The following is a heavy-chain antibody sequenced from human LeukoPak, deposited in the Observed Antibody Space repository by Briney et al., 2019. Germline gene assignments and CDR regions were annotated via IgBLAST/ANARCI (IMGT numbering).Heavy chain of an antibody. CDR1: GFTVSSNS. CDR3: ARIGVDAFDI. Sequence: GGSLRLSCTVSGFTVSSNSMSWVRQAPGKGLEWVSFIYSDNTHYSDSVKGRFTLSRDNAENSLYLQMNSLRAEDTAVYYCARIGVDAFDIWGQGTMVTVSS. V-gene: IGHV3-53*01. J-gene: IGHJ3*02. CDR2: IYSDNT.